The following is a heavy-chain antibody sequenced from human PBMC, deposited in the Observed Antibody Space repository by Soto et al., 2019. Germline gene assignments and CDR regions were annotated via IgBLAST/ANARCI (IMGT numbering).Heavy chain of an antibody. V-gene: IGHV3-23*01. CDR3: ARYTPGVRYYGMDV. Sequence: EVQLLESGGGLVQPGGSLRLSCAASGFTFSSYAMKWVRQAPGKGLEWVSRIGESGTPTYYAESVKGRFTISRDNSGNTRFLEMYSLRAEDTAVYYCARYTPGVRYYGMDVWGQGTTVTVSS. D-gene: IGHD5-18*01. J-gene: IGHJ6*02. CDR2: IGESGTPT. CDR1: GFTFSSYA.